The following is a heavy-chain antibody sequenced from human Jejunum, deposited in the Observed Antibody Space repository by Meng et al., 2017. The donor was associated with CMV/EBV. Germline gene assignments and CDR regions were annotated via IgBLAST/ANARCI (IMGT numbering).Heavy chain of an antibody. V-gene: IGHV1-18*01. CDR3: ARVGYCSSTGCYNTANYFDY. D-gene: IGHD2-2*01. CDR1: YG. CDR2: ISTYNGNT. J-gene: IGHJ4*02. Sequence: YGITWVRQAPGQGLEWMAWISTYNGNTHYAQKFQGRVTVTTDTSTATAYMELRSLRSDDTAVYYCARVGYCSSTGCYNTANYFDYWGQGALVTVSS.